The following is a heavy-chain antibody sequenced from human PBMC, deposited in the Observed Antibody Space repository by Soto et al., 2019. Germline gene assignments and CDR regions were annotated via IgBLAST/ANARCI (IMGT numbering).Heavy chain of an antibody. CDR1: GYTFTSYY. D-gene: IGHD3-10*01. J-gene: IGHJ4*02. Sequence: GVSVKLSCKASGYTFTSYYMHWVRQATGQGLEWMGIINPSGGSTSYAQKFQGRVTMTRDTSTSTVYMELSSLRSEDTAVYYCARDPWVYYGSGSYGPDFWGQGTLVTVFS. V-gene: IGHV1-46*01. CDR2: INPSGGST. CDR3: ARDPWVYYGSGSYGPDF.